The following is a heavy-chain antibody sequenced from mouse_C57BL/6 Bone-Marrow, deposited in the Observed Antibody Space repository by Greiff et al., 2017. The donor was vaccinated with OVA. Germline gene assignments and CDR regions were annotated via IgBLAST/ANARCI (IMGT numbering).Heavy chain of an antibody. D-gene: IGHD1-1*01. CDR2: IDPSDSYT. V-gene: IGHV1-69*01. CDR3: ALYGSEIWFAY. J-gene: IGHJ3*01. CDR1: GYTFTSYW. Sequence: VQLKQSGAELVMPGASVKLSCKASGYTFTSYWMHWVKQRPGQGLEWIGEIDPSDSYTNYNQKFKGKSTLTVDKSSSTAYMQLSSLTSEDSAVYYCALYGSEIWFAYWGQGTLVTVSA.